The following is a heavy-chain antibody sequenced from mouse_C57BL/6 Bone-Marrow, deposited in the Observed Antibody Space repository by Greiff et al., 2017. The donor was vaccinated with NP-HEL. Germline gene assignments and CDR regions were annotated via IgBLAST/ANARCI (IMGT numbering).Heavy chain of an antibody. V-gene: IGHV2-5*01. CDR1: GFSLTSYG. CDR2: IWRGGST. J-gene: IGHJ4*01. Sequence: VQLQESGPGLVQPSQSLSITCTVSGFSLTSYGVHWVRQSPGKGLEWLGVIWRGGSTDYNAAFMSRLSITKDNSKSQVFFKMNSLQADDTAIYYCAKGSSYVYAMDYWGQGTSVTVSS. CDR3: AKGSSYVYAMDY. D-gene: IGHD1-1*01.